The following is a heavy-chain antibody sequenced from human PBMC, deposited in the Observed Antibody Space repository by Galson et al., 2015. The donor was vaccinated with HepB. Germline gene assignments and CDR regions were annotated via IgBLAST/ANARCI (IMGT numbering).Heavy chain of an antibody. CDR1: GYTFDDYA. V-gene: IGHV3-9*01. D-gene: IGHD5-24*01. J-gene: IGHJ6*02. CDR2: ISWNSGSI. Sequence: SLRLSCAASGYTFDDYAMRWVRQAPGKGLEWVSGISWNSGSIGYADSVKGRFTISRDNAKNSLYLQMNSLRAEDTALYYCAKDIAGRDGYNSNMDYGMDVWGQGTTVTVSS. CDR3: AKDIAGRDGYNSNMDYGMDV.